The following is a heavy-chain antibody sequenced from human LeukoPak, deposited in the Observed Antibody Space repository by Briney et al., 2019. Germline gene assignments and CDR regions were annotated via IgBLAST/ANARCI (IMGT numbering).Heavy chain of an antibody. Sequence: PGGSLRLSCAASGFTFSKAWMSWVRQAPGKGLEWVGRLKSKTDGGTTDYAAPVKGRFTISRDDSKNTLYLQMNSLKTEDTAVYYCTPRTKYYDSSDGYFDYWGQGTLVTVSA. CDR1: GFTFSKAW. CDR3: TPRTKYYDSSDGYFDY. J-gene: IGHJ4*02. V-gene: IGHV3-15*01. CDR2: LKSKTDGGTT. D-gene: IGHD3-22*01.